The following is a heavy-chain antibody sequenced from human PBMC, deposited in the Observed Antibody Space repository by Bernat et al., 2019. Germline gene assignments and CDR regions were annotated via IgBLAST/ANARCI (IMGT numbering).Heavy chain of an antibody. CDR1: GFTVSCNY. Sequence: EVQLVEAGGGLIQPGGSLRLSCAASGFTVSCNYMSLVRPAPGKGLELGPVIYSGGSTYYADSVKGRFTISRDNSKNTLYLQMNSLRAEDTAVYYCARDPTDYDILTASMENSAYGMDVWGQGTTVTVSS. D-gene: IGHD3-9*01. V-gene: IGHV3-53*01. J-gene: IGHJ6*02. CDR3: ARDPTDYDILTASMENSAYGMDV. CDR2: IYSGGST.